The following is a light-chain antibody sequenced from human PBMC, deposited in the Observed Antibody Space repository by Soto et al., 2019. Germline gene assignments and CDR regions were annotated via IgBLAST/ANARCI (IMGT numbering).Light chain of an antibody. CDR3: QQRSTWPLIT. J-gene: IGKJ5*01. CDR2: DAS. V-gene: IGKV3-11*01. Sequence: EIVLTQSPATLSLSPGERATLSCRASQSVSTYLAWYQQKPGLAPRLLIYDASNRATGIPARFSGSGSGTDFTLTISNLEPEDFAVYYCQQRSTWPLITFGQGTRLEIK. CDR1: QSVSTY.